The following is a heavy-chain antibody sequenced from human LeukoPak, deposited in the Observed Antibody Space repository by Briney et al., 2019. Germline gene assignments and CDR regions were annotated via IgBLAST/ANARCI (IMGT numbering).Heavy chain of an antibody. CDR3: ARLIAAAGTPYYYYYMDV. J-gene: IGHJ6*03. D-gene: IGHD6-13*01. CDR2: MNPNSGNT. CDR1: GYTFTSYD. Sequence: ASVKVSCKASGYTFTSYDINWVRQATGQGLEWMGWMNPNSGNTGYAQKFQGRVTITRNTSISTAYMELSSLRSEDTAVYYCARLIAAAGTPYYYYYMDVWGKGTTVTVSS. V-gene: IGHV1-8*03.